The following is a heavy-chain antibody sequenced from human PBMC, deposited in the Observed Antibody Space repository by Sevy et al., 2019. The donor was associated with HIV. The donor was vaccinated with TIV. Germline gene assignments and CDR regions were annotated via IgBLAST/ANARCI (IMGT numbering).Heavy chain of an antibody. CDR1: GFTFSSYS. J-gene: IGHJ6*02. Sequence: GGSLRLSCAASGFTFSSYSMNWVRQAPGKGLEWVSYISSSSSTIYYAYSVKGRFTISRDNAKNSLYLQMNSLRAEDTAVYYCARGGSGYYYYYGMDVWGQGTTVTVSS. CDR3: ARGGSGYYYYYGMDV. CDR2: ISSSSSTI. D-gene: IGHD2-15*01. V-gene: IGHV3-48*01.